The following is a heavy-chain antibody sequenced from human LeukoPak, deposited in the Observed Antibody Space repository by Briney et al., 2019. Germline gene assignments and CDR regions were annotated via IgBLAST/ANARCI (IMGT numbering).Heavy chain of an antibody. Sequence: SETLSLTCTVSGDSISSGDYYWSWIRQPAGKGLEWIGRISSSGSTNYNPSLKSRVTISVDTSKNQFSLKLSSVTAADTAVYYCASTYWGYYYYMDVWGKGTTVTISS. V-gene: IGHV4-61*02. CDR3: ASTYWGYYYYMDV. CDR1: GDSISSGDYY. J-gene: IGHJ6*03. CDR2: ISSSGST. D-gene: IGHD3-16*01.